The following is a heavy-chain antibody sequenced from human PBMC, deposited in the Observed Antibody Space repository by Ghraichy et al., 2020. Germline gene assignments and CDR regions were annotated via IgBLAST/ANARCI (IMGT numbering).Heavy chain of an antibody. CDR2: IIPIFGTA. CDR3: ARGVVVVITTFGAFDI. Sequence: SVKVSCKASGGTFSSYAISWVRQAPGQGLEWMGGIIPIFGTANYAQKFQGRVTITADESTSTAYMELSSLRSEDTAVYYCARGVVVVITTFGAFDIWGQGTMVTVSS. V-gene: IGHV1-69*13. D-gene: IGHD3-22*01. J-gene: IGHJ3*02. CDR1: GGTFSSYA.